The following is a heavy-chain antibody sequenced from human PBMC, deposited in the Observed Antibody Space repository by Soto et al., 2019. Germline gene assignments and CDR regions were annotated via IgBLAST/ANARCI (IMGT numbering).Heavy chain of an antibody. D-gene: IGHD6-19*01. CDR3: ARLRAVACTMGYFDY. CDR2: IKYSGTT. J-gene: IGHJ4*02. CDR1: GASISSSAYY. Sequence: QLQLQESGPGLVKSSETLSLTCTVSGASISSSAYYWGWIRQPPGKGLEWIGTIKYSGTTYYNPSLKSRIPISVDTPKKPFSLKLNSVTAADTAVYHCARLRAVACTMGYFDYWGQGTLVTVSS. V-gene: IGHV4-39*01.